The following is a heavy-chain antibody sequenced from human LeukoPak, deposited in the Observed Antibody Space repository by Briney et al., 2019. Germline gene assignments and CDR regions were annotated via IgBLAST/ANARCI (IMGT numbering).Heavy chain of an antibody. CDR3: ARLPPLDY. V-gene: IGHV3-30*03. CDR1: GFTFSSYG. CDR2: ISYDGSNK. Sequence: PGRSLRLSCAASGFTFSSYGMHWVRQAPGKGLEWVAVISYDGSNKYYADSVKGRFTISRDNSKNTLYLQMNSLRAEDTAVYYCARLPPLDYWGQGTLVTVSS. J-gene: IGHJ4*02.